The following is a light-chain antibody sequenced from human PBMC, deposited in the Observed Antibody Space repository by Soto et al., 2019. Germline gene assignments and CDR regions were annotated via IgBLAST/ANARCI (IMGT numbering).Light chain of an antibody. CDR2: DVD. J-gene: IGLJ1*01. CDR1: SSDVGGYNY. CDR3: CSYAGSYPFV. Sequence: QSVLTQPRSVSGSPGQSVTISCTGTSSDVGGYNYVSWYQRHPGKAPKLMIYDVDKRPSGVPGRFSGSKSGNTASLTISGLQAEDEADYYCCSYAGSYPFVFGTGTKVPS. V-gene: IGLV2-11*01.